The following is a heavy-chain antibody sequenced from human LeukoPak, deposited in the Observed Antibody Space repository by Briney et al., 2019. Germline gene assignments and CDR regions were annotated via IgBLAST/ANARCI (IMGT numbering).Heavy chain of an antibody. CDR3: ARGGYYDTIDY. J-gene: IGHJ4*02. CDR1: GGSISSYY. Sequence: SSETLSLTCTVSGGSISSYYWSWIRQPPGKGLEWIGYIYYSGSTNYNPSLKSRVTISVDTSKNQFSLKLSSVTAADTAVYYCARGGYYDTIDYWGQGTLVTVSS. CDR2: IYYSGST. V-gene: IGHV4-59*12. D-gene: IGHD3-22*01.